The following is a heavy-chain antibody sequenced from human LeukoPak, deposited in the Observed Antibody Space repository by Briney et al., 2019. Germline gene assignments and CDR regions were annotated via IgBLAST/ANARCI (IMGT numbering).Heavy chain of an antibody. V-gene: IGHV4-30-2*01. D-gene: IGHD1-1*01. CDR1: GGSISSGGYS. CDR2: IYHSGST. J-gene: IGHJ3*02. CDR3: ARENWNGAFDI. Sequence: SQTLSLTCAVSGGSISSGGYSWSWIRQPPGKGLEWIGYIYHSGSTYYNPSLKSRVTISVDRSKNQFSLKLSSVTAADTAVYYCARENWNGAFDIWGQGTMVTVSS.